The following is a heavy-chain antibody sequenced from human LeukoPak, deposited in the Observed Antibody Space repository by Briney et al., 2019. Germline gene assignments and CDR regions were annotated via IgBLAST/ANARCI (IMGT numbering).Heavy chain of an antibody. Sequence: GASVKVSCKASGGTFSSYAISWVRQAPGQGLEWMGGIIPIFGTANYAQKFQGRVTMTRDTSTSTVYMELSSLRSEDTAVYYCAKGVGATRDFDYWGQGTLVTVSS. V-gene: IGHV1-69*05. CDR1: GGTFSSYA. J-gene: IGHJ4*02. D-gene: IGHD1-26*01. CDR3: AKGVGATRDFDY. CDR2: IIPIFGTA.